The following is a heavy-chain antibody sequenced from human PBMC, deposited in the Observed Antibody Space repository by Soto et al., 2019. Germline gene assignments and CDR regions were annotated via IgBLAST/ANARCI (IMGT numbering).Heavy chain of an antibody. CDR3: ATTSVVPAAMEDYYYYYMDV. Sequence: GASVKVSCTVSGYTLTELSMHWVRQAPGKGLEWMGGFDPEDGETIYAQKFQGRVTMTEDTSTDTAYMELSSLRSEDTAVYYCATTSVVPAAMEDYYYYYMDVWGKGTTVTVSS. CDR2: FDPEDGET. V-gene: IGHV1-24*01. J-gene: IGHJ6*03. D-gene: IGHD2-2*01. CDR1: GYTLTELS.